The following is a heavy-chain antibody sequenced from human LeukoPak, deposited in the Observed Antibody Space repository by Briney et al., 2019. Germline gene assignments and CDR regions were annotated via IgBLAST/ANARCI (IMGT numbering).Heavy chain of an antibody. Sequence: PSETLSLTCAVYGGSFSGYYWSWIRQPPGKGLEWIGEINHSGSTNYNPSLKSRVTIPVDTSKNQFSLKLSSVTAADTAVYYCARLGSANIVVVPAATLFDYWGQGTPVTVSS. D-gene: IGHD2-2*01. CDR3: ARLGSANIVVVPAATLFDY. CDR1: GGSFSGYY. V-gene: IGHV4-34*01. J-gene: IGHJ4*02. CDR2: INHSGST.